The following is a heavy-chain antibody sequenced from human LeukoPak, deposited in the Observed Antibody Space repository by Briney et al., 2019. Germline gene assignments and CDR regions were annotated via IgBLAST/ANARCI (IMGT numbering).Heavy chain of an antibody. CDR1: GGSISSGSYY. D-gene: IGHD2-2*01. V-gene: IGHV4-61*02. CDR3: ARESDSYCSSTSCYYFDY. CDR2: IYTSGST. J-gene: IGHJ4*02. Sequence: SETLSLTCTVSGGSISSGSYYWSWIRQPAGKGLEWIGRIYTSGSTNYNPSLKSRVTMSVDTSKNQFSLKLSSVTAADTAVYYCARESDSYCSSTSCYYFDYWGQGTLVTVSS.